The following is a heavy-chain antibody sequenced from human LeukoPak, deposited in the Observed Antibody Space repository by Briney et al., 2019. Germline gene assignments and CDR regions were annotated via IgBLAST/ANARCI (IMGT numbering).Heavy chain of an antibody. CDR1: GYSISSGYW. V-gene: IGHV4-4*02. CDR2: ISHSGST. D-gene: IGHD5-18*01. Sequence: SGTLSLTCAVSGYSISSGYWWSWVRQPPGKGLEWIGEISHSGSTNYNPSLKSRVTISADDSKNQFSLKLNSVTAADTAVYYCARRELWFTPGRGYYFDSWDQGTLATVSS. CDR3: ARRELWFTPGRGYYFDS. J-gene: IGHJ4*02.